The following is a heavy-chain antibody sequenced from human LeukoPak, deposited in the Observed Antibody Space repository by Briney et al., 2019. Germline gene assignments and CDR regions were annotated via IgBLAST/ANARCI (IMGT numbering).Heavy chain of an antibody. J-gene: IGHJ6*02. D-gene: IGHD3-3*01. Sequence: GGSLRLSCSASGFTFSGYAMHWVRQAPGKGLEYVSAISGDGVTTYYADSVEGRFTISRDNSKNTLYLQMNSLRAEDTAVYYCAKTLGKGRYYDFWSGYYYYGMDVWGQGTTVTVSS. CDR1: GFTFSGYA. V-gene: IGHV3-64*04. CDR2: ISGDGVTT. CDR3: AKTLGKGRYYDFWSGYYYYGMDV.